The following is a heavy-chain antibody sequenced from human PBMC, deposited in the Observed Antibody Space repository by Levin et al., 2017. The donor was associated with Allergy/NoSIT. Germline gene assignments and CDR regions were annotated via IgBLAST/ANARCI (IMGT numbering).Heavy chain of an antibody. CDR2: VYNSGRT. CDR1: GGSTSSYY. V-gene: IGHV4-59*01. Sequence: SETLSLTCSVSGGSTSSYYWSWIRQPPGKGLEWIAYVYNSGRTNYNPSLKSRVAMSVDTSKNQLSLKLSSVNAADTAIYYCARFRSWHNAFGIWGRGTMVTVSS. CDR3: ARFRSWHNAFGI. J-gene: IGHJ3*02. D-gene: IGHD6-13*01.